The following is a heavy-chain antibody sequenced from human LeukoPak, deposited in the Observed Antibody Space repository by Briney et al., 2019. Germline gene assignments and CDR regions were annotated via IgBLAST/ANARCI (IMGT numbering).Heavy chain of an antibody. CDR2: IHTSGST. V-gene: IGHV4-61*02. CDR3: AREGCSGGSCYHGY. D-gene: IGHD2-15*01. J-gene: IGHJ4*02. CDR1: GGSISSGSNY. Sequence: SQTLSLTCSVSGGSISSGSNYWSWIRQPAGKGLEWIGRIHTSGSTNYNLSLKSRVTISGDTSKNQFSLKLSSVTAADTAVYYCAREGCSGGSCYHGYWGQGTLVTVSS.